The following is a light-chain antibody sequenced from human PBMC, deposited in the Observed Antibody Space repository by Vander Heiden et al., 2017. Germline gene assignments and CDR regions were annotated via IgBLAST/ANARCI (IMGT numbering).Light chain of an antibody. CDR1: QSISIW. CDR3: QHYNNFPYT. CDR2: KAS. Sequence: IQITQSPSTLSASAGDRVTITCRASQSISIWLAWYQQKPGQAPNLLIYKASNLETGVPSRFSGSGSGTDFTLTISSLQPEDVATYYCQHYNNFPYTFGQGTKLEIK. J-gene: IGKJ2*01. V-gene: IGKV1-5*03.